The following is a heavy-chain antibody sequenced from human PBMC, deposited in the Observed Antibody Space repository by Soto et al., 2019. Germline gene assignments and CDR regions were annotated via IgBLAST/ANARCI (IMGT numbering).Heavy chain of an antibody. V-gene: IGHV1-18*01. CDR3: ARDRGSSWYGLWYY. D-gene: IGHD6-13*01. CDR2: TSTSNGNT. J-gene: IGHJ4*02. Sequence: QVQLVQSGAEVKKPGASVKVSCKASGYTFTNYGISWVRQAPGQGLEWMGWTSTSNGNTNFAQKFQGRVTMTTDTSTNTDDMELGSLRSDDTAVYYCARDRGSSWYGLWYYWGQGPLVTVSS. CDR1: GYTFTNYG.